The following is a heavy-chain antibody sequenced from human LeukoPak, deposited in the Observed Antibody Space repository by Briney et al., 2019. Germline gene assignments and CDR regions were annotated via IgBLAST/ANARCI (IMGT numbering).Heavy chain of an antibody. CDR3: ARGRNDFWSGDWFDS. V-gene: IGHV4-4*07. D-gene: IGHD3-3*01. CDR1: GGSISSYY. Sequence: SETLSLTCTVSGGSISSYYWGWIRQPAGKGLEWIGRIYTSGSTNYNPSLKSRVTMSVDTSKNQFSLKLSSVTAADTGVYYCARGRNDFWSGDWFDSWGQGTLVTVSS. CDR2: IYTSGST. J-gene: IGHJ5*01.